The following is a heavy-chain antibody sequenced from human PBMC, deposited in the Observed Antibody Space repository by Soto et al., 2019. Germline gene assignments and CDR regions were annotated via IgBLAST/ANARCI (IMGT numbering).Heavy chain of an antibody. CDR2: VIPTLATA. V-gene: IGHV1-69*01. CDR3: ATDYSEIDAFDI. CDR1: GGPFNNHA. Sequence: QVQLVQSGAEVKKPGSSVKVSCKTSGGPFNNHAINWVRQAPGQGLEWVGLVIPTLATADYAQKFQGRVTMTEDEVTHTAFMALSSLRSDGTGVYYCATDYSEIDAFDIWGQGTFVTVSS. J-gene: IGHJ3*02. D-gene: IGHD4-4*01.